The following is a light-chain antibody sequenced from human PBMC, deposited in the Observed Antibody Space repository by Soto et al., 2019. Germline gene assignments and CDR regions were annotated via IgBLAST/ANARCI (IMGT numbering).Light chain of an antibody. J-gene: IGKJ1*01. V-gene: IGKV3-15*01. CDR1: QSVSSN. Sequence: EIVMTHSPVTLSGSAAERATLSCRAGQSVSSNLAWYQQKPGQAPRLIIYGASTRATGIPARFTGSGSGTEFTLTISSLQFDDSAVYYCQQYNNWWTFGQGTKVDI. CDR2: GAS. CDR3: QQYNNWWT.